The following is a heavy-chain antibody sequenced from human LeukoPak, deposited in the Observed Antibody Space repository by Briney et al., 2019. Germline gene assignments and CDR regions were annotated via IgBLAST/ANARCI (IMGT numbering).Heavy chain of an antibody. CDR1: GFPFTLYN. CDR3: AKDRGGIQLWLRGDDAFDI. Sequence: GGSLRLSCEVSGFPFTLYNMNWVRQAPGKGLEWVSTISGSGGDTYYADSVKGRFTISRDNSKNTLYLQMNSLRAEDTAVYYCAKDRGGIQLWLRGDDAFDIWGQGTMVTVSS. V-gene: IGHV3-23*01. CDR2: ISGSGGDT. D-gene: IGHD5-18*01. J-gene: IGHJ3*02.